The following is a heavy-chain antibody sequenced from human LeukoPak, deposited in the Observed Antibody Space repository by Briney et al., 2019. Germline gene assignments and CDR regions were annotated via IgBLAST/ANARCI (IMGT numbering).Heavy chain of an antibody. CDR2: IKQDGSEK. CDR3: ARVSSGWYSEYFQH. D-gene: IGHD6-19*01. V-gene: IGHV3-7*01. Sequence: PGGSLRLSCAASGFTFSNYWMNWVRQAPGKGLEWVANIKQDGSEKYYVDSVKGRFTISRDNAKNSLYLQMNSLRAEDTAVYYCARVSSGWYSEYFQHWGQGTLVTVSS. J-gene: IGHJ1*01. CDR1: GFTFSNYW.